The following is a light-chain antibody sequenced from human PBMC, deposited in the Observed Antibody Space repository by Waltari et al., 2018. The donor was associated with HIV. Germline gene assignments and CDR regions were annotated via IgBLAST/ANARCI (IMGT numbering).Light chain of an antibody. Sequence: QSALTQPPSASGSLGQSVTISCTGSSSDIGAYDSVSWFQQHPRSAPKLLLYEVTRRPSTVSYRFSGSRSGSTAFRTVAGLQPDDEATYFCSSYGDSLRVLFGGGTNVTVL. CDR3: SSYGDSLRVL. CDR1: SSDIGAYDS. CDR2: EVT. J-gene: IGLJ3*02. V-gene: IGLV2-8*01.